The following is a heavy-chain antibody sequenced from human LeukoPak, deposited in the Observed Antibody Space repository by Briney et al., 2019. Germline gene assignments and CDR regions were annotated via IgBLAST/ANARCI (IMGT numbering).Heavy chain of an antibody. CDR3: ASQISYYDFWSGSPSYYYYYMDV. V-gene: IGHV4-61*02. CDR1: GGSISSGSYY. Sequence: SQTLSLTCTVPGGSISSGSYYWSWIRQPAGKGLEWIGRIYTSGSTNYNPSLKSRVTISVDTSKNQFSLKLSSVTAADTAVYYCASQISYYDFWSGSPSYYYYYMDVWGKGTTVTVSS. D-gene: IGHD3-3*01. CDR2: IYTSGST. J-gene: IGHJ6*03.